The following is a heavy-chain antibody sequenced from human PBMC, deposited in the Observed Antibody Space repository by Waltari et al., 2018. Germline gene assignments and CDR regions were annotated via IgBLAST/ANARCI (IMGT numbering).Heavy chain of an antibody. CDR2: IYHSGSS. CDR3: DRMARLVVVITGYFDY. Sequence: QVQLQESGPGLVKPSETLSLTCTVSGYSISSGYYWGWIRQPPGKGLEWIGSIYHSGSSDYNPSLTSRVTISVDTAETQFSLKLRSVTAADTAVYYCDRMARLVVVITGYFDYWGQGTLVTVSS. CDR1: GYSISSGYY. D-gene: IGHD3-22*01. J-gene: IGHJ4*02. V-gene: IGHV4-38-2*02.